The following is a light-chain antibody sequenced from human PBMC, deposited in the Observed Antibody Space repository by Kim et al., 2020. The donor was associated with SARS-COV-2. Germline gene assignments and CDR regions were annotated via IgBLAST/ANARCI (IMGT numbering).Light chain of an antibody. J-gene: IGLJ3*02. CDR1: SSDVGRYNN. CDR2: DVS. CDR3: SSYTSSSAWV. V-gene: IGLV2-14*04. Sequence: PSITISCTGSSSDVGRYNNVSWYQQHPGKAPHLMIYDVSQRPSGISNRFSGSKSGNTASLTISGLQAEDEADYYCSSYTSSSAWVFGGGTQLTVL.